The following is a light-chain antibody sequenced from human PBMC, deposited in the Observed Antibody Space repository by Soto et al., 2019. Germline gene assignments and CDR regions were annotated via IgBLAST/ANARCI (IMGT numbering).Light chain of an antibody. V-gene: IGKV2-28*01. J-gene: IGKJ2*01. CDR3: MQALQTPYI. Sequence: DIVMTQSPLSLPVTPGEPASISCRSSQSLLHSNGYNYLDWYLQKPGQSPQLLIYLGSNRASGVPDRLSGSGSGTDFTLKISRVEAEDVGVYYYMQALQTPYIFGQGTELEIK. CDR2: LGS. CDR1: QSLLHSNGYNY.